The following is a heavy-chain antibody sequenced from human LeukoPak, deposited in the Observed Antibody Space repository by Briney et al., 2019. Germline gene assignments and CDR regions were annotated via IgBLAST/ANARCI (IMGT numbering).Heavy chain of an antibody. CDR2: ISGSGGST. CDR3: AKDRDAHFDY. Sequence: GGSLRLSCAASGFTFSSYGMHWVRQAPGKGLEWVSAISGSGGSTYYADSVKGRFTISRDNSKNTLYLQMNSLRAEDTAVYYCAKDRDAHFDYWGQGTLVTVSS. V-gene: IGHV3-23*01. D-gene: IGHD3-10*01. J-gene: IGHJ4*02. CDR1: GFTFSSYG.